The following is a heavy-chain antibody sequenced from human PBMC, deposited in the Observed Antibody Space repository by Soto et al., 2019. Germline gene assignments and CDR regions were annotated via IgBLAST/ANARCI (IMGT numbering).Heavy chain of an antibody. D-gene: IGHD6-19*01. CDR2: INHSGST. Sequence: SETLSLTCAVYGGSFSGYYWSWIRQPPGKGLEWIGEINHSGSTNYNPSPKSRVTISVDTSKNQFSLKLSSVTAADTAVYYCARRSRSSGWYPISMMFDYWGQGTLVTVSS. V-gene: IGHV4-34*01. CDR3: ARRSRSSGWYPISMMFDY. CDR1: GGSFSGYY. J-gene: IGHJ4*02.